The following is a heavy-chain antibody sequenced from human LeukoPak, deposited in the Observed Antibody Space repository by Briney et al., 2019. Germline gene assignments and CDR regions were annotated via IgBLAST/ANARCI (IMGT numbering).Heavy chain of an antibody. CDR1: GFTFSSSS. J-gene: IGHJ4*02. D-gene: IGHD6-19*01. Sequence: GGSLRLSCAGSGFTFSSSSMNWVRQAPGKGLEWVSSISTSNSYIYYADSVKGRFTISRDNARNSLFLQMNSLRAEDTAVYYCARQQWLDGAYYFDYWGQGTLVTVSS. CDR2: ISTSNSYI. V-gene: IGHV3-21*01. CDR3: ARQQWLDGAYYFDY.